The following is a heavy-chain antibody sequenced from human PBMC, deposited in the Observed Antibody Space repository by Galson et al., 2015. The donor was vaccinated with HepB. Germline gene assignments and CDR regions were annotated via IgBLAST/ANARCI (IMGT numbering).Heavy chain of an antibody. CDR3: ANAYSSRWPYFDY. Sequence: SLRLSCAASGFTFSDYYMSWIRQAPGKGLEWVSYISSSGNTIYYADSVKGRFAISRDNAKNSLYLQMNSLRAEDTAVYYCANAYSSRWPYFDYWGQGTLVTVSS. CDR2: ISSSGNTI. V-gene: IGHV3-11*01. CDR1: GFTFSDYY. D-gene: IGHD6-13*01. J-gene: IGHJ4*02.